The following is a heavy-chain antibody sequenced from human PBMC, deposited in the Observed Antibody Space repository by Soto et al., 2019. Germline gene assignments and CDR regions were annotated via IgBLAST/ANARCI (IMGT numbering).Heavy chain of an antibody. D-gene: IGHD3-10*01. CDR1: GFTFSSYA. CDR2: ISGSGGRT. Sequence: EVQLLESGGGLVQPGGSLRLSCAASGFTFSSYAMSWVRQAPGKGLEWVSAISGSGGRTYYADSVKGRFTISRDNSKNTLYLQMNSLRAEDTAVYYCAKASMVRGVYYYGMDVWGQGTTVTVSS. CDR3: AKASMVRGVYYYGMDV. J-gene: IGHJ6*02. V-gene: IGHV3-23*01.